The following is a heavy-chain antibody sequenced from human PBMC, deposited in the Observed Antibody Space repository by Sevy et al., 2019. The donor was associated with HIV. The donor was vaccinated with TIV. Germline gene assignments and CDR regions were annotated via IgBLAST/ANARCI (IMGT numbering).Heavy chain of an antibody. D-gene: IGHD3-22*01. Sequence: GGSLRLSCPVSGFTFYTYNMNWVRQAPGKGLEWVSYISYTSTPIYYADSVRGRFTISRANAKNTLYLQMNSLRDEDTAVYYCASSDATSRFGYYYFAMDFWGQGTSVTVSS. V-gene: IGHV3-48*02. J-gene: IGHJ6*02. CDR1: GFTFYTYN. CDR2: ISYTSTPI. CDR3: ASSDATSRFGYYYFAMDF.